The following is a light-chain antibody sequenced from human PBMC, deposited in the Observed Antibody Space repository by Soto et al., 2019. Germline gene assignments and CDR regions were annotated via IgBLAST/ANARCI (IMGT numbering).Light chain of an antibody. CDR2: GAS. Sequence: AIQLTQSPSSLSASVGDRVTITCRASQDISSSLAWYQQKAGKAPKLMIYGASILQSGVASGFSGSGFGTVFTLTISSLRAEDCAIYFCQQTKSYPSTFGGGTRVEI. J-gene: IGKJ4*01. CDR1: QDISSS. V-gene: IGKV1-13*02. CDR3: QQTKSYPST.